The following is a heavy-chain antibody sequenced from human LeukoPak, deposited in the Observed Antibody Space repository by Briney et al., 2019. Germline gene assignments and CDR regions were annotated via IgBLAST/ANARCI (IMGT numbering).Heavy chain of an antibody. D-gene: IGHD6-19*01. CDR3: AREARIAVAGKNIDY. J-gene: IGHJ4*02. V-gene: IGHV3-21*01. CDR1: GFAFEDYP. CDR2: ISSSSSYI. Sequence: PGGSLRLSCAASGFAFEDYPMHWVRQAPGKGLEWVSSISSSSSYIYYADSVKGRFTIFRDNAKNSLYLQMNSLRAEDTAVYYCAREARIAVAGKNIDYWGQGTLVTVSS.